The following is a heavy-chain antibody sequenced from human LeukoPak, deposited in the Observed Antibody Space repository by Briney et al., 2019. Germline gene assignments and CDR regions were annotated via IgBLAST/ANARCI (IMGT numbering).Heavy chain of an antibody. CDR2: ISYDGSNK. Sequence: PGGSLRLSRAASGFTFSSYGMHWVRQAPGKGLEWVAVISYDGSNKYYADSVKGRFTISRDNPKNTLYLQMNSLRAEDTAVYYCAKVAYTAMDTGDFDYWGQGTLVTVSS. J-gene: IGHJ4*02. V-gene: IGHV3-30*18. D-gene: IGHD5-18*01. CDR1: GFTFSSYG. CDR3: AKVAYTAMDTGDFDY.